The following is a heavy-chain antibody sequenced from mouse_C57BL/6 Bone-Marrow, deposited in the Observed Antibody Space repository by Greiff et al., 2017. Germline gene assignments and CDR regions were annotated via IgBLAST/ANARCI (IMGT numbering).Heavy chain of an antibody. CDR2: IWGGGSA. J-gene: IGHJ4*01. Sequence: LVESGPGLVAPSQSLSITCTVSGFSLTSYGVDWVRQPPGRGLEWLGVIWGGGSATNNSALLSRLSISKDNSKRQVFLKMNSLQTDDTAMYYCAKHSYDGYPYYYAMDYWGQGTSVTVSS. V-gene: IGHV2-9*01. D-gene: IGHD2-3*01. CDR1: GFSLTSYG. CDR3: AKHSYDGYPYYYAMDY.